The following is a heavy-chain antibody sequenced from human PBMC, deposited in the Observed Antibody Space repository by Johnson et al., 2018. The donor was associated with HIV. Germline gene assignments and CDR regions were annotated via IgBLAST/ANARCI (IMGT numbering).Heavy chain of an antibody. V-gene: IGHV3-7*05. CDR1: GFTFSSYW. Sequence: VQLVESGGGLVQPGGSLRLSCAASGFTFSSYWMSWVRQAPGKGLEWVANIKQDGSEKYYVDSVKGRFTISRDNSKSTLYLQMNSLRAEDTAVYYCARWVMVRGREGFDVWGQGTMVTVSS. CDR2: IKQDGSEK. D-gene: IGHD3-10*01. CDR3: ARWVMVRGREGFDV. J-gene: IGHJ3*01.